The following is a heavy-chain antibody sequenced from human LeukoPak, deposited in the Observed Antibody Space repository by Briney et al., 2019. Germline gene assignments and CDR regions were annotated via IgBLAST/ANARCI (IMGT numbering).Heavy chain of an antibody. D-gene: IGHD6-13*01. CDR1: GFTFSSYG. Sequence: GGSLRLSCAASGFTFSSYGMHWVRQAPGKGLEWVAVIWYDGSNKYYADSVKGRFTISRDNSKNTLYLQMNSLRAEDTAVYYRAKDIGAAGTDFWGQGTLVTVSS. CDR2: IWYDGSNK. V-gene: IGHV3-33*06. J-gene: IGHJ4*02. CDR3: AKDIGAAGTDF.